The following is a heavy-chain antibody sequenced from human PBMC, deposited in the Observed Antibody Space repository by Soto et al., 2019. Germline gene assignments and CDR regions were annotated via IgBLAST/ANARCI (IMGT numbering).Heavy chain of an antibody. CDR3: ARAKAPLYSSSWYWFDP. Sequence: SETLSLTCTVSGGSVSSGSYYWSWIRQPPGKGLEWIGYIYYSGSTNYNPSLKSRVTISVDTSKNQFSLKLSSVTAADTAVYYCARAKAPLYSSSWYWFDPWGQGTLVTVSS. CDR1: GGSVSSGSYY. CDR2: IYYSGST. V-gene: IGHV4-61*01. D-gene: IGHD6-13*01. J-gene: IGHJ5*02.